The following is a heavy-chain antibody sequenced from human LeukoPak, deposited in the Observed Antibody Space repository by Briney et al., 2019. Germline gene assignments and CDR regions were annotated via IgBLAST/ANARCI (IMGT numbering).Heavy chain of an antibody. V-gene: IGHV3-23*01. J-gene: IGHJ4*02. CDR1: GFTFSSYA. D-gene: IGHD4-23*01. CDR2: IRGSGGTT. Sequence: PGGSLRLSCAASGFTFSSYAMYWVRQAPGKGLEWVSTIRGSGGTTYYADPVKGRFTISRDNSKNTLYLQMNSLRAEDTAVYYCARDARDGYGGNPFDYWGQGTLVTVSS. CDR3: ARDARDGYGGNPFDY.